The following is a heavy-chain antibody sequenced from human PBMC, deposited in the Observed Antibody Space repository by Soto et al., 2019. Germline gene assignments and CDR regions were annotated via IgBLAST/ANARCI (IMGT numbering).Heavy chain of an antibody. CDR3: ARGTNPYYFDF. J-gene: IGHJ4*02. Sequence: WASVKVSCKASGYTFTSYAMHWVRQAPGQRLEWMGWINAGNGNTKYSQKFQGRVTITRDTSASTAYMELSSLRSEDTAVYYCARGTNPYYFDFWGQGTLVTVSS. CDR2: INAGNGNT. CDR1: GYTFTSYA. V-gene: IGHV1-3*01.